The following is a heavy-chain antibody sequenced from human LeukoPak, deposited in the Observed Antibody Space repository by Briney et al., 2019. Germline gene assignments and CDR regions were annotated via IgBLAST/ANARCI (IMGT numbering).Heavy chain of an antibody. CDR3: ARVPIKYNWNYYFDY. CDR2: TYYRSKWYN. J-gene: IGHJ4*02. CDR1: GDRVSSNSAA. Sequence: LQTLSLTCAISGDRVSSNSAAWNWIRQSPSRGLEWLGRTYYRSKWYNDYAVSVKSRITINPDTSKNQFSLQLNSVTPEDTAVYYCARVPIKYNWNYYFDYWGQGTLVTVSS. V-gene: IGHV6-1*01. D-gene: IGHD1-7*01.